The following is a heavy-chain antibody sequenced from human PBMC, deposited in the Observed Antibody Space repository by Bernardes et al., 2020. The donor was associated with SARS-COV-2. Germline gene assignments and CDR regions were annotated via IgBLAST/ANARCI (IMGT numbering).Heavy chain of an antibody. CDR3: AREWEEYTSSLFDY. D-gene: IGHD6-6*01. Sequence: VGPLILSCAASGFTFSTYAMHWVRQAPGQGLEWVAIISYDGTTKYNRDSVKGRFTISRDNSKNTLFLQMNSLTTEDTAVYYCAREWEEYTSSLFDYWGQGTLVTVSS. V-gene: IGHV3-30-3*01. J-gene: IGHJ4*02. CDR2: ISYDGTTK. CDR1: GFTFSTYA.